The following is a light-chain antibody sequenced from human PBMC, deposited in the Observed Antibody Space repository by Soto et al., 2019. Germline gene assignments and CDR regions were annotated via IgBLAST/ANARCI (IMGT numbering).Light chain of an antibody. CDR1: SSDVGGYNY. V-gene: IGLV2-14*01. CDR2: DVN. CDR3: SSYTSSSGYV. Sequence: QSALTQPASVSGSPGQSITISCTGTSSDVGGYNYVSWYQQHPGKAPKLMIYDVNNRPSGVSNRFSGSKSGNTASLTNSRPQAEDEADYYCSSYTSSSGYVLGTGTKVTVL. J-gene: IGLJ1*01.